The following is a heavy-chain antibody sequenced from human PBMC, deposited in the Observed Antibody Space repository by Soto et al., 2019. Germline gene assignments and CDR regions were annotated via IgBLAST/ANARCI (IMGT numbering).Heavy chain of an antibody. Sequence: SVKVSCKASGGTFSSYAISWVRQAPGQGLEWMGGIIPIFGTANYAQKFQGRVTITADKSTSTAYMELSSLRSEDTAVYYCARQGYGGNGGFVDYWGQGTLVTVSS. V-gene: IGHV1-69*06. CDR3: ARQGYGGNGGFVDY. CDR2: IIPIFGTA. J-gene: IGHJ4*02. D-gene: IGHD4-17*01. CDR1: GGTFSSYA.